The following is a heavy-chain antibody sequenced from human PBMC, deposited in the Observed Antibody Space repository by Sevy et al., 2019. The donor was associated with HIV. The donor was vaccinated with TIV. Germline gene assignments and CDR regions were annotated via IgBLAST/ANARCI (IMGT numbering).Heavy chain of an antibody. J-gene: IGHJ4*02. Sequence: GGSLRLSCAASGFTFSSYGMHWVRQAPGKGLEWVAVISYDGSNKYYADSVKGRFTISRDNSKNTLYLQMNSLRAEETAVYYCAKDEGDSGSYWGQGTLVTVSS. D-gene: IGHD1-26*01. CDR1: GFTFSSYG. CDR3: AKDEGDSGSY. V-gene: IGHV3-30*18. CDR2: ISYDGSNK.